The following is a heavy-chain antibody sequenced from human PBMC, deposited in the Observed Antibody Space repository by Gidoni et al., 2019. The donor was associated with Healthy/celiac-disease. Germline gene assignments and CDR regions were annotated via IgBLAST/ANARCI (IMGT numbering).Heavy chain of an antibody. CDR2: ISSSSSYI. D-gene: IGHD1-1*01. CDR3: ARDWGVQERAGVFDY. CDR1: GFTFSSYS. V-gene: IGHV3-21*01. Sequence: EVQLVESGGGLVKPGGSLRLSGAAYGFTFSSYSMNSVRQAPGKGLGWVYSISSSSSYIYYADSVKDRFTISRDNAKNSLYLQINSLRAEYTAVYYCARDWGVQERAGVFDYWGQGTLVTVSS. J-gene: IGHJ4*02.